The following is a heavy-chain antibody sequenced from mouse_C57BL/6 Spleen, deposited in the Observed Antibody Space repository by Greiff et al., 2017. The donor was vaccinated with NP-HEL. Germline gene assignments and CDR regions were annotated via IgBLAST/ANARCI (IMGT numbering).Heavy chain of an antibody. CDR2: IDPSDSYT. CDR1: GYTFTSYW. CDR3: GLRGYYYAMDY. D-gene: IGHD1-1*01. Sequence: VQLQQPGAELVKPGASVKLSCKASGYTFTSYWMQWVKQRPGQGLEWIGEIDPSDSYTNYNQKFKGKATLTVDTSSSTAYMQLSSLTSEDSAVYYCGLRGYYYAMDYWGQGTSVTVSS. V-gene: IGHV1-50*01. J-gene: IGHJ4*01.